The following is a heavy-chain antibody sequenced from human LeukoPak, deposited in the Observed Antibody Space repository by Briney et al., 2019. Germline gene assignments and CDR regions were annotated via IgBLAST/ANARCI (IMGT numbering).Heavy chain of an antibody. CDR1: GFTFSNSA. CDR3: ARRRRPAADSLDY. Sequence: GGSLRLSCAASGFTFSNSAMNWVRQAPGKGLEWVSSISSSSSYIYYADSVKGRFTISRDNAKNSLYLQMNSLRAEDTAVYYCARRRRPAADSLDYWGQGTLVTVSS. V-gene: IGHV3-21*01. D-gene: IGHD2-2*01. CDR2: ISSSSSYI. J-gene: IGHJ4*02.